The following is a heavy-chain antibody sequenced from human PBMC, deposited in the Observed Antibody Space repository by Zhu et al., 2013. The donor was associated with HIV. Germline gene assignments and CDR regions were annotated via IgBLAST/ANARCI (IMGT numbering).Heavy chain of an antibody. V-gene: IGHV1-2*02. CDR2: INPNSGGT. Sequence: QVQLVQSGAEVKKPGSSVKVSCKASGYTFTGYYMHWVRQAPGQGLEWMGWINPNSGGTNYAQKFQGRVTMTRDTSISTAYMELSRLRSDDTAVYYCARVTMRSSGWYDYWGPGEPWSPSPQ. D-gene: IGHD6-19*01. J-gene: IGHJ4*02. CDR3: ARVTMRSSGWYDY. CDR1: GYTFTGYY.